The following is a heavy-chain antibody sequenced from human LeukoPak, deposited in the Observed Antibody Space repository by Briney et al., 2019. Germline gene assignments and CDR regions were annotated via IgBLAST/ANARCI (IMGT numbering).Heavy chain of an antibody. Sequence: SETLSLTCTVSGGSISSSSYYWGWIRQPPGKGLEWIGSIYYSGSTYYNPSLKSRVTISVDTSKNQFSLKLSSVTAADTAVYYCARDDHYYESEFDYWGQGTLVTVSS. V-gene: IGHV4-39*07. J-gene: IGHJ4*02. CDR3: ARDDHYYESEFDY. CDR1: GGSISSSSYY. D-gene: IGHD3-22*01. CDR2: IYYSGST.